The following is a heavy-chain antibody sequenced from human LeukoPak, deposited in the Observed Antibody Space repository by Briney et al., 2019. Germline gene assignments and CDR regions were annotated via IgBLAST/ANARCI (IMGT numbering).Heavy chain of an antibody. V-gene: IGHV3-30*03. CDR1: GFTFSSYG. J-gene: IGHJ6*02. Sequence: GRSLRLSCAASGFTFSSYGMHWVRQAPGKGLEWVAVISYDGGNKYYADSVKGRFTISRDNSKNSLYLQMNSLRAEDTAVYYCARGERDYDSSGYYYPIRLYGMDVWGQGTTVTVSS. CDR2: ISYDGGNK. D-gene: IGHD3-22*01. CDR3: ARGERDYDSSGYYYPIRLYGMDV.